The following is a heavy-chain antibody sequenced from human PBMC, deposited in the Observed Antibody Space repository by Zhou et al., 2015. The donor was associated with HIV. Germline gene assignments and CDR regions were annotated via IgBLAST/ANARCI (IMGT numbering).Heavy chain of an antibody. D-gene: IGHD4-11*01. CDR2: MNPNSGNT. CDR1: GYTFTSYE. Sequence: QVQLVQSGAEVKKPGASVKVSCKASGYTFTSYEINWVRQATGQGLEWMGWMNPNSGNTGYAPKFRGRVTMTRNTTISTAYVELSSLKSEDTAVYFCARGRGDYGIYDWYFDLWGRWHPGHCLL. CDR3: ARGRGDYGIYDWYFDL. V-gene: IGHV1-8*01. J-gene: IGHJ2*01.